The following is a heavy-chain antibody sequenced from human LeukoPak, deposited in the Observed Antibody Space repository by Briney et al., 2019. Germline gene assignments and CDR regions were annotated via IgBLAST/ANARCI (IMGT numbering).Heavy chain of an antibody. CDR2: IYYSGST. V-gene: IGHV4-59*01. Sequence: SETVSLTCTVSGGSISSYYWSWIRQPPGKGLEWIGYIYYSGSTNYNPSLKSRVTISVDTSKNQFSLKLSSVTAADTAVYYCARDHNAFDFWGQGTMVTVSS. CDR1: GGSISSYY. CDR3: ARDHNAFDF. J-gene: IGHJ3*01.